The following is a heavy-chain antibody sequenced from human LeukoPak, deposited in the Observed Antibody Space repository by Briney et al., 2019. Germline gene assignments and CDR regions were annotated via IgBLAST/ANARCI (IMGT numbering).Heavy chain of an antibody. CDR2: INDDGSAT. Sequence: PGGSLRLSCAASGFTFSNYWMHWVRQVPGKGLVWVSRINDDGSATFYADSVKGRFTISRDNAKNTLYLQMNNLRAEDTAVYYCAKAGRGGAITMVRGVKGDYYYMDVWGKGTTVTISS. CDR1: GFTFSNYW. CDR3: AKAGRGGAITMVRGVKGDYYYMDV. D-gene: IGHD3-10*01. V-gene: IGHV3-74*01. J-gene: IGHJ6*03.